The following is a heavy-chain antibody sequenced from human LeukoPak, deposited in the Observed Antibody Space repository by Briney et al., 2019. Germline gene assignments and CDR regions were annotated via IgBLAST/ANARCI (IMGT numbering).Heavy chain of an antibody. J-gene: IGHJ4*02. D-gene: IGHD2-2*01. Sequence: PGGSLRLSCAASGFTFSSYAMHWVRQAPGKGLEWVAVISYDGSNKYYADSVKGRFTISRDNSKNTLYLQMNSLRAEDTAMYYCARVPYRGLYYFDYWGQGTLVTVSS. CDR2: ISYDGSNK. CDR3: ARVPYRGLYYFDY. V-gene: IGHV3-30*01. CDR1: GFTFSSYA.